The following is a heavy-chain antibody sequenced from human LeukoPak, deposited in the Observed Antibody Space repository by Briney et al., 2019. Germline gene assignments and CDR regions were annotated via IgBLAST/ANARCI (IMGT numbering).Heavy chain of an antibody. CDR1: GGSISSYY. V-gene: IGHV4-59*01. D-gene: IGHD3-22*01. CDR2: IYYSGST. Sequence: SETLSLTCTVSGGSISSYYWSWIRQPPGKGQEWIGYIYYSGSTNYNPSLKSRVTISVDTSKNQFSLKLSSVTAADTAVYYCARTSSGYYAGYFDLWGRGTLVTVSS. J-gene: IGHJ2*01. CDR3: ARTSSGYYAGYFDL.